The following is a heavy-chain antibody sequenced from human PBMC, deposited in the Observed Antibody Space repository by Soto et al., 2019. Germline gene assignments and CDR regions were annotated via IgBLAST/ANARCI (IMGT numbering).Heavy chain of an antibody. V-gene: IGHV1-69*13. Sequence: SVKVSCKASGGTFSSYAISWVRQAPGQGLEWMGGIIPIFGTANYAQKFQGRVTITADESTSTAYMELSSLRSEDTAVYYCARQKDIVVVPAAIDYYYGMDVWGQGTTVTVS. CDR3: ARQKDIVVVPAAIDYYYGMDV. D-gene: IGHD2-2*01. CDR1: GGTFSSYA. J-gene: IGHJ6*02. CDR2: IIPIFGTA.